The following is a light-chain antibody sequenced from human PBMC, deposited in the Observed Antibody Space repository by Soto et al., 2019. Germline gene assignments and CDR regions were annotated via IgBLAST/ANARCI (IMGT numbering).Light chain of an antibody. Sequence: DIQMTQSPSTLSASVGDRVTITCRASQSISNWLAWYQQKPGKATKLLIYQASSLESGVPSRFSGSGSGTEFTLTISSVQPDDFATYYCQHYNTYSWFTFGPGTKVDIK. CDR3: QHYNTYSWFT. CDR2: QAS. V-gene: IGKV1-5*03. CDR1: QSISNW. J-gene: IGKJ3*01.